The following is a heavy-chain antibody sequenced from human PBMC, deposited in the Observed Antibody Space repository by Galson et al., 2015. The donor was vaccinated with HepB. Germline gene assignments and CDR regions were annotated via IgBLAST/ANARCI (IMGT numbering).Heavy chain of an antibody. Sequence: ETLSLTCAVSGYSISSVSYWGWIRQPPGKGLEWIGPIFHTGGTYYNPSLKSRVTISMNMSKNQFSLKLSSVTAADTAVYYCAKSRNDYNSVSGYDYWGQGTLVTVSS. V-gene: IGHV4-38-2*01. D-gene: IGHD1-1*01. CDR1: GYSISSVSY. CDR2: IFHTGGT. J-gene: IGHJ4*02. CDR3: AKSRNDYNSVSGYDY.